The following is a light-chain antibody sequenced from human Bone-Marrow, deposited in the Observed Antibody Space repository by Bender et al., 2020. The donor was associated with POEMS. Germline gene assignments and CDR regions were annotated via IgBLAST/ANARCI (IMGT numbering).Light chain of an antibody. Sequence: QSALTQPRPVSGSPGQSVTISCTGTSSDVGGYNFVSWFQHYPGKAPKVMIYGVSERPSGVPPRFSGAKSGNTAFLTISGLQTEDEADYYCCSHEGSYTWVFGGGTKLTVL. V-gene: IGLV2-11*01. J-gene: IGLJ3*02. CDR2: GVS. CDR3: CSHEGSYTWV. CDR1: SSDVGGYNF.